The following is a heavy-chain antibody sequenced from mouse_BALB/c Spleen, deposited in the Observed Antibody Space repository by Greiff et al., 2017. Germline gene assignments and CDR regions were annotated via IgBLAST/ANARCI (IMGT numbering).Heavy chain of an antibody. D-gene: IGHD2-4*01. CDR3: ARDRGHVYYDYDLAY. J-gene: IGHJ3*01. CDR2: ISDGGSYT. Sequence: EVKVVESGGGLVKPGGSLKLSCAASGFTFSDYYMYWVRQTPEKRLEWVATISDGGSYTYYPDSVKGRFTISRDNAKNNLYLQMSSLKSEDTAMYYCARDRGHVYYDYDLAYWGQGTLVTVSA. V-gene: IGHV5-4*02. CDR1: GFTFSDYY.